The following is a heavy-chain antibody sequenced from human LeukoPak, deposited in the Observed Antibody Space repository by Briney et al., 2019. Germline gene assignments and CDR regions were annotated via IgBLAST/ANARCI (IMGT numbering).Heavy chain of an antibody. V-gene: IGHV4-31*03. J-gene: IGHJ4*02. Sequence: PSQTLSLTCTVSGGSISSGGYYWNWIRQHPGKGLEWIGYIYYSGSTYYNPSLKSRVTISVDTSKKKFFLKQSSVTAADTAVYYCARSIESSSGGYFDYWGQGTLVTVSS. CDR2: IYYSGST. CDR1: GGSISSGGYY. D-gene: IGHD6-6*01. CDR3: ARSIESSSGGYFDY.